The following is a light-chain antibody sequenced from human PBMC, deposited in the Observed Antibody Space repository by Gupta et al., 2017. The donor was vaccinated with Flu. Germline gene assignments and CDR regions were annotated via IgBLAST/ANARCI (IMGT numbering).Light chain of an antibody. J-gene: IGLJ3*02. CDR1: NSNIGTNT. V-gene: IGLV1-44*01. Sequence: QSVLTQPPSASGTPGQRVPISCSGSNSNIGTNTVNWYQQLPATDPKLLIFSKNQRPSGVPDRFSGSKSGTSASLAISGLRSEDEADDYCAAWDYSINGGVFGGGTKLTVL. CDR2: SKN. CDR3: AAWDYSINGGV.